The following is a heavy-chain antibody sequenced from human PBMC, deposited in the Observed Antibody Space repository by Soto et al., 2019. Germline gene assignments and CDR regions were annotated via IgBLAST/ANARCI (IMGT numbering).Heavy chain of an antibody. V-gene: IGHV3-33*01. CDR3: AGDEQLTTYGMDV. CDR1: GFTFSSYG. J-gene: IGHJ6*02. CDR2: IWYDGSNK. D-gene: IGHD6-6*01. Sequence: GGSLRLSCAASGFTFSSYGMHWVRQAPGKGLEWVAVIWYDGSNKYYADSVKGRFTISRDNSKNTLYLQMNSLRAEDTAVYYCAGDEQLTTYGMDVWGQGNTVTVSS.